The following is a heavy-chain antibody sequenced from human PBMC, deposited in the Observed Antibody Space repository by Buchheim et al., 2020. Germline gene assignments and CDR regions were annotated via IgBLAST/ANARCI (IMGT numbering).Heavy chain of an antibody. Sequence: QVQLVESGGGVVQPGRSLRLSCAASGFTFSSYGMHWVRQAPGKGLVWVAVISYDGSNKYYADSVKGRFTISRDNSKNTLYLQMNSLRAEDTAVYYAAVAGTGGCDYWGQGTL. D-gene: IGHD6-19*01. J-gene: IGHJ4*02. CDR3: AVAGTGGCDY. CDR2: ISYDGSNK. CDR1: GFTFSSYG. V-gene: IGHV3-30*03.